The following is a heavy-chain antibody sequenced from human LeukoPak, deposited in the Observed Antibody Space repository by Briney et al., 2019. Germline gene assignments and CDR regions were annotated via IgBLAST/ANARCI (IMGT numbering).Heavy chain of an antibody. D-gene: IGHD2-15*01. CDR2: IDSSGGYM. V-gene: IGHV3-21*01. Sequence: GGSLRLSCEASGFTFNTYSMNWARQAPGKGLEWVSSIDSSGGYMFYADSVKGRFIISRDNAKNTLYLQMNSLTADDTAIYYCARGDCSGDSCYSIDYWGQGTLVIVSS. CDR1: GFTFNTYS. J-gene: IGHJ4*02. CDR3: ARGDCSGDSCYSIDY.